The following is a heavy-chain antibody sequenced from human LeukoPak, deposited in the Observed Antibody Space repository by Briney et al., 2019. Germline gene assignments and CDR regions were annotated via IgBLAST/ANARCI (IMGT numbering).Heavy chain of an antibody. D-gene: IGHD2-2*01. CDR1: GGSFSGYY. J-gene: IGHJ4*02. V-gene: IGHV4-34*01. CDR2: INHSGST. Sequence: SETLSLTCAVYGGSFSGYYWSWIRQPPGKGLEWIGEINHSGSTNYNPSLKSRVTISVDTSKNQFSLKLSSVTAADTAVYYCARGARYCSSTSCYGNFDYWGQGTLVTVSS. CDR3: ARGARYCSSTSCYGNFDY.